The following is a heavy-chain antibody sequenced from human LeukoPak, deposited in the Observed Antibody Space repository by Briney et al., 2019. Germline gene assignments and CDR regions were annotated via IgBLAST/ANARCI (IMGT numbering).Heavy chain of an antibody. D-gene: IGHD3-22*01. CDR2: IYYSGST. V-gene: IGHV4-59*01. CDR1: GGSISSYY. J-gene: IGHJ4*02. CDR3: ARYYYDSSGYDY. Sequence: PETLSLTCTVSGGSISSYYWSWIRQPPGKGLEWIGYIYYSGSTNYNPSLKSRVTISVDTSKNQFSLKLSSVTAADTVVYYCARYYYDSSGYDYWGQGTLVTVSS.